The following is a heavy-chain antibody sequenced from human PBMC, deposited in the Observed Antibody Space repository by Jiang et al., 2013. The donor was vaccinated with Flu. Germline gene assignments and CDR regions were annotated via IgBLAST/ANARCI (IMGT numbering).Heavy chain of an antibody. CDR1: GGSISSYY. CDR3: ARFSGDYGAYSTFDI. V-gene: IGHV4-59*01. D-gene: IGHD4-17*01. Sequence: LLKPSETLSLTCTVSGGSISSYYWSWIRQPPGKGLEWIGYIYYSGSTNYNPSLKSRVTISVDTSKNQFSLKLSSVTAADTAVYYCARFSGDYGAYSTFDIWGQGDNGHRLF. J-gene: IGHJ3*02. CDR2: IYYSGST.